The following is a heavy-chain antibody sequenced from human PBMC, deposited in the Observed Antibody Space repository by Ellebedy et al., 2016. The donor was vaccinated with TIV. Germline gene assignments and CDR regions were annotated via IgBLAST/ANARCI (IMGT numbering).Heavy chain of an antibody. CDR3: ARGLDDYGDSDYWYFDL. CDR1: GYTFTGYY. CDR2: INPNSGGT. V-gene: IGHV1-2*02. J-gene: IGHJ2*01. Sequence: AASVKVSCKASGYTFTGYYMHWVRQAPGQGLEWMGWINPNSGGTNYAQKFQGRVTMTRDTSISTAYMELSRLRSDDTAVYYCARGLDDYGDSDYWYFDLWGRGTLVTVSS. D-gene: IGHD4-17*01.